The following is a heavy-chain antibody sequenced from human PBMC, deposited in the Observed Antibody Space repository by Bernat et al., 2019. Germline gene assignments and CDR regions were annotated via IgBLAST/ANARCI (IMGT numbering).Heavy chain of an antibody. V-gene: IGHV3-48*01. CDR3: ARGITGTSHYYYYGMDV. CDR2: ISSSSSTI. Sequence: EVQLVESGGGLVQPGGSLRLSCAASGFTFSSYSMNCVRQAPGKGLEWVSYISSSSSTIYYADSVKGRFTISRDNAKNSLYLQMNSLRAEDTAVYYCARGITGTSHYYYYGMDVWGQGTTVTVSS. J-gene: IGHJ6*02. CDR1: GFTFSSYS. D-gene: IGHD1/OR15-1a*01.